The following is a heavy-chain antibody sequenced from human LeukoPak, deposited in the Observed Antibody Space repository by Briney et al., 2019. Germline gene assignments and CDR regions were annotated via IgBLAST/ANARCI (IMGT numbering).Heavy chain of an antibody. CDR1: GFTFSSYG. CDR2: ISYDGSNK. Sequence: GGSLRLSCAASGFTFSSYGMHWVRQAPGKGLEWVAVISYDGSNKYYADSVKGRFTISRDNSKNTLYLQMNSLRAEDTAVYYCAKDADGMDVWGQGTTVTVSS. J-gene: IGHJ6*02. V-gene: IGHV3-30*18. CDR3: AKDADGMDV.